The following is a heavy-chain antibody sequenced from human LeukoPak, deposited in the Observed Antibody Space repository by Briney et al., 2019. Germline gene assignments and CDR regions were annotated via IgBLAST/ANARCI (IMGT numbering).Heavy chain of an antibody. CDR1: GASISSYY. V-gene: IGHV4-4*07. CDR3: ARDYDVLTAYPPTQLFDP. J-gene: IGHJ5*02. CDR2: IYTSGST. D-gene: IGHD3-9*01. Sequence: SETLSLTCTVSGASISSYYWSWIRQPAGKGLEWIGRIYTSGSTNFNPSLKSRLIMSVDTSKNQFSLKLNSVTAADTAVYYCARDYDVLTAYPPTQLFDPWGQGTLVTVSS.